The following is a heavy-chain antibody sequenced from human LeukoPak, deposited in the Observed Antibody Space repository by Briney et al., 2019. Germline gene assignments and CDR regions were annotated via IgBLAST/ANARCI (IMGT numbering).Heavy chain of an antibody. V-gene: IGHV3-7*01. CDR3: TREGITAGSDY. D-gene: IGHD6-13*01. CDR2: IKQDGSEK. CDR1: GFTFSSYW. Sequence: GGSLRLSCAASGFTFSSYWMSWVRQAPGKGLEWVANIKQDGSEKYYVDSVKGRFTISRDNAKNSLYLQVNSLRAEDTAMYYCTREGITAGSDYWGQGALVNVSS. J-gene: IGHJ4*02.